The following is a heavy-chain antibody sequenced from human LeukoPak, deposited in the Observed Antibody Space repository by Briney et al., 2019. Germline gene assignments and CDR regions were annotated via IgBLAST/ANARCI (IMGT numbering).Heavy chain of an antibody. Sequence: ASVKVSCKASGYTFTSYAMHWVRQAPGQRLEWMGWINAGNGNTKYSQKFQGRVSITRDTSASTAYMELSSLGSEDTAVYYCARDGNGGFYGGNSDFNYWGQGTLVTVSS. CDR1: GYTFTSYA. V-gene: IGHV1-3*01. J-gene: IGHJ4*02. CDR3: ARDGNGGFYGGNSDFNY. CDR2: INAGNGNT. D-gene: IGHD4-23*01.